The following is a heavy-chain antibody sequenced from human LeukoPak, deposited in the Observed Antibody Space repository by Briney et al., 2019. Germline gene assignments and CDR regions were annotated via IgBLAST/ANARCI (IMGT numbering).Heavy chain of an antibody. D-gene: IGHD3-10*02. CDR2: ISGSGGST. CDR1: GFTFSTYA. CDR3: AKFSIYMLGDFDY. V-gene: IGHV3-23*01. J-gene: IGHJ4*02. Sequence: GGSLRLSCVASGFTFSTYAVSWVRQAPGKGLEWVSAISGSGGSTYYADSVKGRFTISRDNSKNTLYLQMNSLRAEDTAVYYCAKFSIYMLGDFDYWGQGTLVTVSS.